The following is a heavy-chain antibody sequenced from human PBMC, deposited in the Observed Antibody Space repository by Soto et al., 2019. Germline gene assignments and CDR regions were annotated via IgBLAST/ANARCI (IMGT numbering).Heavy chain of an antibody. CDR2: FDPEDGET. Sequence: ASVKVSCKVSGYTLTELSMHWVRQAPGKGLEWMGGFDPEDGETIYAQKFQGRVTMTEDTSTDTAYMELSSLRSEDTAVYYCAAAAGKHYYHYFMDVWGKGTTVTVSS. CDR1: GYTLTELS. CDR3: AAAAGKHYYHYFMDV. J-gene: IGHJ6*03. V-gene: IGHV1-24*01. D-gene: IGHD6-13*01.